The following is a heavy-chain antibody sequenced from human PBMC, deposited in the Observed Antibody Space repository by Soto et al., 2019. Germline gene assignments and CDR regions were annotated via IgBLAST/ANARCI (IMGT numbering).Heavy chain of an antibody. J-gene: IGHJ6*02. D-gene: IGHD3-10*01. CDR2: IIPLFGTT. V-gene: IGHV1-69*01. CDR3: AAELGFGKLSVV. Sequence: QVQVVQSGVEVRRPGSSVKVSCKASGDTLKICVISWVRQAPGQGLEWMGGIIPLFGTTDFAQRFQGRLTITTDESTTTAYMELSRLRSEDTATYYCAAELGFGKLSVVWGQGTTVIVSS. CDR1: GDTLKICV.